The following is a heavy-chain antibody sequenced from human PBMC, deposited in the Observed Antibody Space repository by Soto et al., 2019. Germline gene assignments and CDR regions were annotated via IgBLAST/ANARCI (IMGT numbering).Heavy chain of an antibody. D-gene: IGHD3-3*01. V-gene: IGHV1-2*04. CDR1: GYTFTGYY. CDR2: INPNSGGT. J-gene: IGHJ5*02. Sequence: GASVKVSCKASGYTFTGYYMHWVRQAPGQGLEWMGWINPNSGGTNYAQKFQGWVTMTRDTSISTAYMELSRLRSDDTAVYYCARSFLRGIWSGYSSHNWFDPWGQGTLVTVSS. CDR3: ARSFLRGIWSGYSSHNWFDP.